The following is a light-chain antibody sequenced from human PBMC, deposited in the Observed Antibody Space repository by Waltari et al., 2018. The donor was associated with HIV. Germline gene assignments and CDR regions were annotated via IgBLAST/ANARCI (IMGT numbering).Light chain of an antibody. Sequence: QSVLPQPPSVSGAPGQRVTISCSGNTSNIGAGYDVQWYQHLPGRATKVLIYGHSNRRSGGPERCSGSNSGTSASRAITGLQAEAESDDYGQSYDSTLTGWVFGGGTILTVL. CDR1: TSNIGAGYD. CDR3: QSYDSTLTGWV. CDR2: GHS. V-gene: IGLV1-40*01. J-gene: IGLJ3*02.